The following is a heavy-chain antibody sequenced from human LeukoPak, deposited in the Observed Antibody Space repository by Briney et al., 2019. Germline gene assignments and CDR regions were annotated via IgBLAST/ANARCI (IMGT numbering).Heavy chain of an antibody. J-gene: IGHJ6*02. CDR3: ARGPRGEYDPDGMDA. D-gene: IGHD2/OR15-2a*01. Sequence: ASVKVSCKASGYSFISYDINWVRQAIGQGLEWMGWMNPNNGHTGYAQKFQDRLTLTRDTSIGTAYMELSSLRYDDTAVYYCARGPRGEYDPDGMDAWGQGTRVTFSS. CDR1: GYSFISYD. CDR2: MNPNNGHT. V-gene: IGHV1-8*01.